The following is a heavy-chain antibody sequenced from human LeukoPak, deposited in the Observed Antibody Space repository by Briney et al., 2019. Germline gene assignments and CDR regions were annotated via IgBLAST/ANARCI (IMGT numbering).Heavy chain of an antibody. CDR3: ARHRSYISGYFDAFDF. CDR1: GFTFSSYS. V-gene: IGHV3-21*04. J-gene: IGHJ3*01. Sequence: GGSLRLSCAASGFTFSSYSMNWVRQAPGKGLEWVSSISSSTSYIYYADSVQDRFTISRDNAKNSLYLQMNSLRAEDTAVYYCARHRSYISGYFDAFDFWGQGTMVTVSS. CDR2: ISSSTSYI. D-gene: IGHD3-22*01.